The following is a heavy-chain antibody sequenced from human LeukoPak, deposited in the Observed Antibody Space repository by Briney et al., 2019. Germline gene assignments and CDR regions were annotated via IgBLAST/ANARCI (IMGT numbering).Heavy chain of an antibody. CDR1: GFTFSSYA. Sequence: GGSLRLSCAAYGFTFSSYAMSWVRQAPGKGLEWVSAISGSGGSTYYADSVKGRFTISRDNSKNTLYLQMSSLRAEDTAIYYCAKDPTVTTDSSFDFWGQGTLVTVSS. V-gene: IGHV3-23*01. J-gene: IGHJ4*02. CDR2: ISGSGGST. CDR3: AKDPTVTTDSSFDF. D-gene: IGHD4-17*01.